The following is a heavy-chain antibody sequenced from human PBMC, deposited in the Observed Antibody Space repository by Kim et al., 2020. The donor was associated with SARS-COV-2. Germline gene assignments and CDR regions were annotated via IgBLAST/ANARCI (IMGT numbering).Heavy chain of an antibody. V-gene: IGHV4-59*01. Sequence: SETLSLTCTVSGGSISSYYWSWIRQPPGKGLEWIGYIYYSGSTNYTPSLKSRVTISVDTSKNQFSLKLSSVTAVDTAVYYCARGAGYDILTGYYRGLYYYYGMDVWGQGTTVTVSS. CDR2: IYYSGST. J-gene: IGHJ6*02. CDR1: GGSISSYY. D-gene: IGHD3-9*01. CDR3: ARGAGYDILTGYYRGLYYYYGMDV.